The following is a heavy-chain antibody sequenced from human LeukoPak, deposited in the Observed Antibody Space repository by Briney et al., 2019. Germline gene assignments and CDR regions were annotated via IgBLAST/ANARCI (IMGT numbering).Heavy chain of an antibody. CDR3: ARRLGGSGTYYFDY. D-gene: IGHD3-10*01. V-gene: IGHV4-39*01. Sequence: SETLSLTCTVSGGSISSSTYYWGWIRQPPGKGREWIGSINYSGSIYYNPSLKSRVTISVGTSKNQFSLKLSSVTAADTAVYFCARRLGGSGTYYFDYWGQGTLVTVSS. CDR2: INYSGSI. CDR1: GGSISSSTYY. J-gene: IGHJ4*02.